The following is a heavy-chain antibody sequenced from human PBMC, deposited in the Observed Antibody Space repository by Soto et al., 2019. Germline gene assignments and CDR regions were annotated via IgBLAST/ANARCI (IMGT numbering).Heavy chain of an antibody. CDR1: GFTFSSYA. D-gene: IGHD3-3*01. Sequence: GGSLRLSCAASGFTFSSYAMTWVRQAPGKGLEWVSPISGSGGSTYYADSVKGRFTISRDNSKNTLYLQMNSLRAEDTAVYYCAKELSGSDFWSGYLGYYYYYYGMDVWGQGTTVTVSS. V-gene: IGHV3-23*01. CDR2: ISGSGGST. J-gene: IGHJ6*02. CDR3: AKELSGSDFWSGYLGYYYYYYGMDV.